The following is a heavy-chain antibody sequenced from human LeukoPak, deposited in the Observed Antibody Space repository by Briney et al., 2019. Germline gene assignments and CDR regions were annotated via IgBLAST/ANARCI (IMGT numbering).Heavy chain of an antibody. V-gene: IGHV3-13*01. D-gene: IGHD3-16*01. CDR3: VRDLTGENAFDI. CDR1: GFTFSSYE. J-gene: IGHJ3*02. Sequence: GGSLRLSCAASGFTFSSYEMHWVRQATGKGLEWVSGIGTAGDTYYPDSVKSRFTISREDDKNSLYLQMHSLRAGDTAVYYCVRDLTGENAFDIWGQGTMVTVSS. CDR2: IGTAGDT.